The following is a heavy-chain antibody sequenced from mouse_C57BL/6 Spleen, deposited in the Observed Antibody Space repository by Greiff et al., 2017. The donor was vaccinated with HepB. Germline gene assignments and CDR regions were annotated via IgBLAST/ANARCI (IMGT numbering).Heavy chain of an antibody. Sequence: VQLKESGPELVKPGASVKIPCKASGYTFTDYNMDWVKQSHGKSLEWIGDINPNNGGTIYNQKFKGKATLTVDKSSSTAYMELRSLTSEDTAVYYCARKEGYYYGSSYYFDYWGQGTTLTVSS. D-gene: IGHD1-1*01. CDR1: GYTFTDYN. V-gene: IGHV1-18*01. CDR3: ARKEGYYYGSSYYFDY. J-gene: IGHJ2*01. CDR2: INPNNGGT.